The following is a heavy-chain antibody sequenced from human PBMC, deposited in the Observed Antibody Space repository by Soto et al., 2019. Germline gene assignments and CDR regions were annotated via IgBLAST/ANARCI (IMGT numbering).Heavy chain of an antibody. Sequence: GGSLRLSCAASGFTFSSYAMSWVRQAPGKGLEWVSVITGSGGSTYSADSVKGRFTISRDNSKNTVYLQMSSLRAEDMAVYYCAKGDGTMTRGVTHWGQGTLVPVSS. J-gene: IGHJ1*01. CDR2: ITGSGGST. CDR3: AKGDGTMTRGVTH. V-gene: IGHV3-23*01. CDR1: GFTFSSYA. D-gene: IGHD3-10*01.